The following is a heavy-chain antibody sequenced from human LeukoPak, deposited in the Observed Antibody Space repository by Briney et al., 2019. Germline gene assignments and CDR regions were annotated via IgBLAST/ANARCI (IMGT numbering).Heavy chain of an antibody. D-gene: IGHD3-16*02. J-gene: IGHJ6*02. CDR2: INPNSGGT. CDR1: GYTFTGYY. CDR3: ARDLVGGVATYGYVWGSYPRGV. V-gene: IGHV1-2*02. Sequence: ASVKVSFKASGYTFTGYYMHWVRQAPGQGLEWMGWINPNSGGTNYAQKFQGRVTMTRDTSISTAYMELSRLRSDDTAVYYCARDLVGGVATYGYVWGSYPRGVWGQGTTVTVSS.